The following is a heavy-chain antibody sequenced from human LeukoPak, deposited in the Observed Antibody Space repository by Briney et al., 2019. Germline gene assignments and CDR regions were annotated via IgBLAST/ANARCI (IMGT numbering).Heavy chain of an antibody. J-gene: IGHJ4*02. V-gene: IGHV3-33*01. Sequence: PGRSLRLSCAASGFTFSSYGMHWVCQTPGKGLEWVAIIWSDGSNKYYADSVKGRFTISRDNSKNTLYLQMNSLRAEDTAVYYCARGSGSFSGGFDYWGQGTLVTVSS. CDR2: IWSDGSNK. D-gene: IGHD1-26*01. CDR1: GFTFSSYG. CDR3: ARGSGSFSGGFDY.